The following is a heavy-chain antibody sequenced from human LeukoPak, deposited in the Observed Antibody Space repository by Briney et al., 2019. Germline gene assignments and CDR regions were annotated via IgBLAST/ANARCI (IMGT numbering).Heavy chain of an antibody. CDR1: GGSFSGYY. J-gene: IGHJ4*02. V-gene: IGHV4-34*01. D-gene: IGHD5-18*01. CDR2: INHSGST. Sequence: SETLSLTCAVYGGSFSGYYWSWIRQPPGKGLEWIGEINHSGSTNYNPSLKSRVTISVDTSKNQFSLKLIFVTAADTAVYYCARVGYGYANFDYWGQGTLVTVSS. CDR3: ARVGYGYANFDY.